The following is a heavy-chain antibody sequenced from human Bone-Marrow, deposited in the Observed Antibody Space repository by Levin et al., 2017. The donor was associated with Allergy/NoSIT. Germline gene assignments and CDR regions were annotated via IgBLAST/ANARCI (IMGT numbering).Heavy chain of an antibody. J-gene: IGHJ3*01. CDR3: ARDGPAKPWA. CDR1: GFTVSNNY. V-gene: IGHV3-53*01. Sequence: AGGSLRLSCAVSGFTVSNNYMNWVRQAPGRGLEWVSLIYSTGVTHYADSVKGRFTISRDSSKNTLYLQMDSLRVEDTAVYYCARDGPAKPWAWGQGTMVTVSS. D-gene: IGHD2-2*01. CDR2: IYSTGVT.